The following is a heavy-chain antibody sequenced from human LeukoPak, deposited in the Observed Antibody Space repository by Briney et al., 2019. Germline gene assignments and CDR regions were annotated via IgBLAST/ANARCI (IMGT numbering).Heavy chain of an antibody. CDR3: ARADGDYFDY. V-gene: IGHV4-59*01. CDR1: GGSISSYH. CDR2: IYYSGST. J-gene: IGHJ4*02. Sequence: SETLSLTCTVSGGSISSYHWSWIRQPPGRGLEWIGYIYYSGSTNHNPSLKSRVTISVDTSKNQFSLKLSSVTAADTAVYYCARADGDYFDYWGQGTLVTVSS. D-gene: IGHD4-17*01.